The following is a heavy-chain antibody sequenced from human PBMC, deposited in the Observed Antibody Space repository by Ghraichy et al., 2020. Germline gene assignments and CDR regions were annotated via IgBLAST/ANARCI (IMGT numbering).Heavy chain of an antibody. V-gene: IGHV3-21*01. D-gene: IGHD3-22*01. CDR3: ASWPTYYYDSSGYYN. Sequence: GGSLRLSCAASGFTFSSYSMNWVRQAPGKGLEWVSSISSSSSYIYYADSVKGRFTISRDNAKNSLYLQMNSLRAEDTTVYYCASWPTYYYDSSGYYNWGQGTLVTVSS. CDR1: GFTFSSYS. J-gene: IGHJ4*02. CDR2: ISSSSSYI.